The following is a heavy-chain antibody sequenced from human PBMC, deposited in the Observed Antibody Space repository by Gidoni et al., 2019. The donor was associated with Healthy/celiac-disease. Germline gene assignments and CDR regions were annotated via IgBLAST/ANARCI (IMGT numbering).Heavy chain of an antibody. D-gene: IGHD2-15*01. CDR1: GFTFSSYA. V-gene: IGHV3-30-3*01. J-gene: IGHJ3*02. CDR2: ISYDGSNK. Sequence: QVQLVESGGGVVQPGRSLRRSCAASGFTFSSYAMHWVRQAPGKGLEWVAVISYDGSNKYYADSVKGRFTISRDNSKNTLYLQMNSLRAEDTAVYYCAREYGLVVVVAARGDAFDIWGQGTMVTVSS. CDR3: AREYGLVVVVAARGDAFDI.